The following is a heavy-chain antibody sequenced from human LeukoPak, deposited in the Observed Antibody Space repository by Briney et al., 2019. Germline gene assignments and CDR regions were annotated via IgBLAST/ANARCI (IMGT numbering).Heavy chain of an antibody. J-gene: IGHJ4*02. CDR2: TSTSGGSA. D-gene: IGHD1-26*01. CDR3: ARYSGSYYYPPAWDL. Sequence: PGGSLRLSCAASGFTFSNNAMSWVRQAPGKGLEWVSATSTSGGSAYYADSVKGRFTISRDNSKNTLYLQMDSLRADDTAVYYCARYSGSYYYPPAWDLWGQGTLVTDSS. CDR1: GFTFSNNA. V-gene: IGHV3-23*01.